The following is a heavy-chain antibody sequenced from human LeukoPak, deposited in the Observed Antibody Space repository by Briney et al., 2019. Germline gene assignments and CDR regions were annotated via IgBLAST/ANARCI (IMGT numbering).Heavy chain of an antibody. V-gene: IGHV3-23*01. CDR2: ISGSGGST. CDR1: GFTFSSYG. Sequence: GGSLRLSCAASGFTFSSYGMSWVRQAPGKGLEWVSAISGSGGSTYYADSVKGRFTISRDNSKNTLYLQMNSLRAEDTAVYYCAKTMVRGVITPLYYFDYWGQGTLVTVSS. D-gene: IGHD3-10*01. J-gene: IGHJ4*02. CDR3: AKTMVRGVITPLYYFDY.